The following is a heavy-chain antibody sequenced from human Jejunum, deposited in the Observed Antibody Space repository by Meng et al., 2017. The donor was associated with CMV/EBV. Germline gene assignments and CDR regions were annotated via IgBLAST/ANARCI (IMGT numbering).Heavy chain of an antibody. CDR3: ARERPGSGYQVTDY. CDR1: GYAFNTKG. J-gene: IGHJ4*02. V-gene: IGHV1-18*01. Sequence: GYAFNTKGISWVRQASGQGFGWMGWIAPYNGNTKLADEFPGRVTLTTGSSTRTVYMELRSLTSDDTAVYYCARERPGSGYQVTDYWGQGTLVTVSS. CDR2: IAPYNGNT. D-gene: IGHD2-2*01.